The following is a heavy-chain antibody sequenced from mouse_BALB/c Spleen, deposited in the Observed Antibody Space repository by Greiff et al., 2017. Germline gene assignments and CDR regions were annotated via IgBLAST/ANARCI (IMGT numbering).Heavy chain of an antibody. CDR1: GYAFTNYW. V-gene: IGHV1-63*01. J-gene: IGHJ3*01. CDR3: ARRVIFAY. Sequence: QVQLQQSGAELVRPGTSVKISCKASGYAFTNYWLGWVKQRPGHGLEWIGDIYPGSGNTYYNEKFKGKATLTADKSSSTAYMQLSSLTSEDSAVYFCARRVIFAYWGQGTLVTVSA. D-gene: IGHD2-13*01. CDR2: IYPGSGNT.